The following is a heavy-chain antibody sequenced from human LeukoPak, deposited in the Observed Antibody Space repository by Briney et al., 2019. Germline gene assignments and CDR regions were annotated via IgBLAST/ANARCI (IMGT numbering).Heavy chain of an antibody. V-gene: IGHV3-7*03. Sequence: GGSLRLSCAASGFTFSSYWMSWVRQAPGKGLEWVANIKQDGSEKYYVDSVKGRFTISRDNAKNSLYLQMNSLRAEDTAVYYCAKVSVTMEAWFDPWGQGTLVTVSS. CDR3: AKVSVTMEAWFDP. D-gene: IGHD3-10*01. J-gene: IGHJ5*02. CDR2: IKQDGSEK. CDR1: GFTFSSYW.